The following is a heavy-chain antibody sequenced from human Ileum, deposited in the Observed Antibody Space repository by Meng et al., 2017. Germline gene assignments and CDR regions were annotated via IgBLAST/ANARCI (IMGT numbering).Heavy chain of an antibody. V-gene: IGHV4-39*01. Sequence: QLQLQESGPGLVKPSETLSLTGPVSGDSISYSSYYWGWVRQPPGQGLEWIGSIYYNGNTYYSPSLKSRASISVDTSKNQFSLKLSSVTAADTAVYYCARPAVTTALGGFDYWGQGTLVTVSS. J-gene: IGHJ4*02. CDR1: GDSISYSSYY. D-gene: IGHD3-16*01. CDR2: IYYNGNT. CDR3: ARPAVTTALGGFDY.